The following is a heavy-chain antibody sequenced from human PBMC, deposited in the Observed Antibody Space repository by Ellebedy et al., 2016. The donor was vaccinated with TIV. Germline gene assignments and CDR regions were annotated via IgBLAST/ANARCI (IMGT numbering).Heavy chain of an antibody. Sequence: PGGSLRLSCAVSGFTVKNNYMSWVRQAPGKGLEWVSLIYSGGDTFYADSVKGRFAISRDSSKNTVYLQMNSLRAEDTAVYYCTTRPGLAAGGSGYWGQGTLVTVSS. CDR2: IYSGGDT. J-gene: IGHJ4*02. V-gene: IGHV3-53*01. D-gene: IGHD6-13*01. CDR3: TTRPGLAAGGSGY. CDR1: GFTVKNNY.